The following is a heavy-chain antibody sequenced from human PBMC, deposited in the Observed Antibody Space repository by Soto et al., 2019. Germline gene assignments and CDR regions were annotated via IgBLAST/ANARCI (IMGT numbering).Heavy chain of an antibody. J-gene: IGHJ3*02. CDR3: ARVYSGDTDAFDI. V-gene: IGHV1-69*13. CDR2: IIPIFGTA. CDR1: GGTFSSYA. Sequence: SVKVSCKASGGTFSSYAISWVRQAPGQGLEWMGGIIPIFGTANYAQKFQGRVTITADESTSTAYMELSSLRSEDTAVYYCARVYSGDTDAFDIWGQGTMVTVSS. D-gene: IGHD2-21*02.